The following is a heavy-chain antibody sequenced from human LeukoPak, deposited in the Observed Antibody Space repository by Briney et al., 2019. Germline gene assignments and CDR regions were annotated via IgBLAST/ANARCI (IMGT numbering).Heavy chain of an antibody. CDR3: ASERVRGTS. Sequence: PGGSLRLSCAASGFTFSSYAMHWVRQAPGKGLEWVAVISYDGSNKYYADSVKGRFTISRDNSKNTLYLQMNSLRAEDTAVCYCASERVRGTSWGQGTLVTVSS. V-gene: IGHV3-30*04. J-gene: IGHJ5*02. D-gene: IGHD3-10*01. CDR1: GFTFSSYA. CDR2: ISYDGSNK.